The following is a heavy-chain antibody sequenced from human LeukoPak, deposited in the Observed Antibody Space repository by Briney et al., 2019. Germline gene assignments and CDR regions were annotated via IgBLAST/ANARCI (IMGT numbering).Heavy chain of an antibody. D-gene: IGHD2-15*01. J-gene: IGHJ6*03. CDR1: GFTFSDYA. CDR2: IRSNGGDT. Sequence: PGGSLRLSCAASGFTFSDYAMHWVRQAPGKGLEYVSAIRSNGGDTYYANSVKGRFTISRDNSKNTLYLQLGSLRAEDMAVYYCARTGGFCSGATCYSPYSYYMDVWGKGTTVTVSS. CDR3: ARTGGFCSGATCYSPYSYYMDV. V-gene: IGHV3-64*01.